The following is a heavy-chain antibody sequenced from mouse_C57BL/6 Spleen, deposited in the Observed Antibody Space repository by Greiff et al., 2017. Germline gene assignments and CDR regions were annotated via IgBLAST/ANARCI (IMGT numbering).Heavy chain of an antibody. V-gene: IGHV1-15*01. CDR2: IDPETGGT. CDR3: TSEELYYYGSSYGFAY. Sequence: QVQLQQSGAELVRPGASVTLSCKASGYTFTDYEMHWVKQTPVHGLEWIGAIDPETGGTAYNQKFKGKAILTADKSSSTAYMELRSLTSEDSAVYYCTSEELYYYGSSYGFAYWGQGTLVTVSA. CDR1: GYTFTDYE. J-gene: IGHJ3*01. D-gene: IGHD1-1*01.